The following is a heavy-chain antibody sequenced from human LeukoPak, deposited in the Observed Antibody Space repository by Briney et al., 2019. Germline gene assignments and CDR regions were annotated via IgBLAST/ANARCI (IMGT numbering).Heavy chain of an antibody. J-gene: IGHJ4*02. CDR2: INPNSGGT. D-gene: IGHD1-26*01. CDR1: GYTFTGYY. CDR3: ARDYSRDVGAAGC. Sequence: ASVKVSCKASGYTFTGYYMHWVRQAPGQGLEWMGWINPNSGGTNYAQMFQGRVTMTRDTSISTAYMELSRLRSDDTAVYYCARDYSRDVGAAGCWGQGTLVTVSS. V-gene: IGHV1-2*02.